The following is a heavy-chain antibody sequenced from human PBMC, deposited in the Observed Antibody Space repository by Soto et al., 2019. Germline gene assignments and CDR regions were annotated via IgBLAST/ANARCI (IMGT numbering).Heavy chain of an antibody. D-gene: IGHD6-19*01. Sequence: EVQLLESGGGLVQPGGSLRLSCAASGFTFSSYAMSWVRXAXGKGXXWVSAISGSGGSTYYADSVKGRFTISRDNSKNTLYLQMNSLRAEDTAVYYCAKGQQWHPTSSTDYWGQGTLVTVSS. CDR2: ISGSGGST. V-gene: IGHV3-23*01. CDR3: AKGQQWHPTSSTDY. CDR1: GFTFSSYA. J-gene: IGHJ4*02.